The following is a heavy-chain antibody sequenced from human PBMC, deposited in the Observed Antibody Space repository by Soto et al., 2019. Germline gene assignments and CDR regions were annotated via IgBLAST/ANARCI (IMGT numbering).Heavy chain of an antibody. V-gene: IGHV5-51*01. D-gene: IGHD3-22*01. CDR1: GYSFTSYW. J-gene: IGHJ6*02. CDR2: IYPGDSDT. Sequence: EVQLVQSGAEVKKPGESLKISCKGSGYSFTSYWIGWVRQMPGKGLEWMGIIYPGDSDTRYSPSFQGQVTISADKSISTAYLQWSSLKASDTAMYYCARQSDYYDSRPYYYYYGMDVWGQGTTVTVSS. CDR3: ARQSDYYDSRPYYYYYGMDV.